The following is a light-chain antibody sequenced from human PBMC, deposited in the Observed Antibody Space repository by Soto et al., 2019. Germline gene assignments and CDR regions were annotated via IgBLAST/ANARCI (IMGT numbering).Light chain of an antibody. J-gene: IGKJ4*01. CDR3: QQRSTWPPDT. V-gene: IGKV3-11*01. CDR2: DAS. Sequence: EIVLTQSPATLSLSPGERATLSCRASQSVSSYLAWYQQKPGQAPRLLIYDASNRATGIPARFSVSGSGTDFTLTISSLEPEDFAVYYCQQRSTWPPDTFGGGTKVEIK. CDR1: QSVSSY.